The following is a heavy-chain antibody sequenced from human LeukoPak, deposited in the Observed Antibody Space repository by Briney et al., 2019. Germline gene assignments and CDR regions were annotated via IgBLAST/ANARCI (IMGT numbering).Heavy chain of an antibody. CDR3: AELGITMIGGV. CDR1: GFTFSSYA. V-gene: IGHV3-30*04. CDR2: ISYDGSNK. J-gene: IGHJ6*04. D-gene: IGHD3-10*02. Sequence: GRSLRLSCAASGFTFSSYAMHWVRQAPGKGLEWVAAISYDGSNKYYADSVKGRFTISRDNSKNTLYLQMNSLRAEDTAVYYCAELGITMIGGVWGKGTTVTISS.